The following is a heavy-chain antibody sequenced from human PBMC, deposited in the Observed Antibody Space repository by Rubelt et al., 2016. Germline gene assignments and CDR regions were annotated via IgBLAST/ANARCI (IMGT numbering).Heavy chain of an antibody. CDR3: ARDQKQWYGMDV. D-gene: IGHD6-19*01. V-gene: IGHV4-38-2*02. Sequence: QVQLQESGPGLVKASETLSLTCTVSGHSISSGYFWGWIRQSPGKGLAWIGSFFHTGNTYYNPSLQSRVTISGDTSKNQVSLKLTSVTAADTAVYYCARDQKQWYGMDVWGQGTTVTVSS. CDR1: GHSISSGYF. CDR2: FFHTGNT. J-gene: IGHJ6*02.